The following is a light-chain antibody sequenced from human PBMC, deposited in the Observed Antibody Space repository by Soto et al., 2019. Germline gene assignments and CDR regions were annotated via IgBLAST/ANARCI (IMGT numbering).Light chain of an antibody. CDR2: GAS. CDR3: QQYNNWPLT. Sequence: EIVVTQSPATRSVSPGERATLSCRASQSVSGNLAWYQQKPGQAPRLLIYGASTRATGIPARFSGSGSGTEFTLTLSSLQSEDFAIYYCQQYNNWPLTFGQGTRLEIE. V-gene: IGKV3-15*01. J-gene: IGKJ5*01. CDR1: QSVSGN.